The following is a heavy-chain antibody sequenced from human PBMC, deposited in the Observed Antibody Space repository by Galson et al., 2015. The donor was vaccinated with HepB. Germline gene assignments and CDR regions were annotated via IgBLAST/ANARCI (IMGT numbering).Heavy chain of an antibody. D-gene: IGHD3-10*01. J-gene: IGHJ4*02. Sequence: SLRLSCAASGFTFSSYAMHWVRQAPGKGLEYVSAISSNGGSTYYANSVKGRFTISRDNSKNTLYLQMGSLRAEDMAVYYCAREIDGASFDYWGQGTLVTVSS. V-gene: IGHV3-64*01. CDR3: AREIDGASFDY. CDR1: GFTFSSYA. CDR2: ISSNGGST.